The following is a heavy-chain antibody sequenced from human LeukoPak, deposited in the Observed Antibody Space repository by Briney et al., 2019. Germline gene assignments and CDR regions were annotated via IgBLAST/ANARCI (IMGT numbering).Heavy chain of an antibody. CDR2: IIPIFGTA. V-gene: IGHV1-69*13. CDR1: GGTFSSYA. D-gene: IGHD1-7*01. Sequence: ASVKVSCKASGGTFSSYAISWVRQAPGQGLEWMGGIIPIFGTANYAQKFQGRVTITADESTSTAYMELSSLRSEDTAVYYCARSEGTTLKFDYWGQGTLVTVSS. CDR3: ARSEGTTLKFDY. J-gene: IGHJ4*02.